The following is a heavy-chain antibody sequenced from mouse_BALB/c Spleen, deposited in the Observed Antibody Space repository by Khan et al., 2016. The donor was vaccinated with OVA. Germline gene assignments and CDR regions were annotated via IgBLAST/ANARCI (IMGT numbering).Heavy chain of an antibody. Sequence: QVQLQQPGAELVRPGASVKLSCKASGYTFTSYWMNWVKQRPGHGLEWIGRIDPSDSESHYNQMFKGKATLTVDKSSTTAYMQLSSLTSEDSAVYYCARREKYGYDPSWFAYWGQGTLVTVSA. CDR2: IDPSDSES. CDR3: ARREKYGYDPSWFAY. CDR1: GYTFTSYW. J-gene: IGHJ3*01. D-gene: IGHD2-2*01. V-gene: IGHV1-74*01.